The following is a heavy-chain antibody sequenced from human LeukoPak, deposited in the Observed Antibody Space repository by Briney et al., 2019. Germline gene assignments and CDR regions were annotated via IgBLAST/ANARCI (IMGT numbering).Heavy chain of an antibody. J-gene: IGHJ4*02. CDR1: GYTFTSYG. CDR2: ISAYNGNT. CDR3: ARDRIPSYYDILTGYYSSPYYFDY. V-gene: IGHV1-18*01. D-gene: IGHD3-9*01. Sequence: GASVKVSCKASGYTFTSYGISWVRQAPGQGLEWMGWISAYNGNTNYAQKLQGRVTMTTDTSTSTAYMELRSLRSDDTAVYYCARDRIPSYYDILTGYYSSPYYFDYWGQGTLVTVSS.